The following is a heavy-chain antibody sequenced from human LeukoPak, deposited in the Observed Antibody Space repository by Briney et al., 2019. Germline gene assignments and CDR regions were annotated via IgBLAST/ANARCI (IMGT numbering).Heavy chain of an antibody. CDR3: VRDFNWAFDY. V-gene: IGHV6-1*01. CDR2: TRYRSTWNT. Sequence: SQTLSLTCAISGDSVSRKRVSLSWMRQSPSRGLEYLGRTRYRSTWNTFYSLSVEGRITINADTSRNEVSLRLSSVTPEDTALFYCVRDFNWAFDYWGQGTLVTVSS. J-gene: IGHJ4*02. D-gene: IGHD3-16*01. CDR1: GDSVSRKRVS.